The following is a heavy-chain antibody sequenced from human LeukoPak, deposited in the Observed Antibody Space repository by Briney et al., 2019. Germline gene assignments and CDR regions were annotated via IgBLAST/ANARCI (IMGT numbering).Heavy chain of an antibody. CDR2: ISYDGSNK. J-gene: IGHJ4*02. D-gene: IGHD3-10*01. Sequence: GGSLRLSCAASGSTFSSYAMHWVRQAPGKGLEWVAVISYDGSNKYYADSVKGRFTISRDNSKNTLYLQMNSLRAEDTAVYYCARPLYYYGSGGYFDYWGQGTLVTVSS. CDR3: ARPLYYYGSGGYFDY. V-gene: IGHV3-30-3*01. CDR1: GSTFSSYA.